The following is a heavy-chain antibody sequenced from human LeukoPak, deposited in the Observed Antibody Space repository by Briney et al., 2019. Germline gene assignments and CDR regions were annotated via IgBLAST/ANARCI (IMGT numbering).Heavy chain of an antibody. CDR2: INHSGST. Sequence: SSETLPLTCAVYGGSFSGYYWSWIRQPPGKGLEWIGEINHSGSTNYNPSLKSRVTISVDTSKNQFSLKLSSVTAADTAVYYCARECGDSKNWCFDLWGRGTLVTVSS. V-gene: IGHV4-34*01. CDR3: ARECGDSKNWCFDL. J-gene: IGHJ2*01. CDR1: GGSFSGYY. D-gene: IGHD4-17*01.